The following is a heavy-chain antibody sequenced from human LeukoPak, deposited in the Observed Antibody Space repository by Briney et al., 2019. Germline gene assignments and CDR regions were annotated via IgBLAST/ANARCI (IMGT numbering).Heavy chain of an antibody. CDR2: INHSGST. Sequence: PSETLSLTXAVYGGSFSGYYWSWIRQPPGKGLEWIGEINHSGSTNYNPSLKSRVTISVDTSKNQFSLRLSSVTAADTAVYYCARCQTRYYDYVWGSYRPPYYFDYWGQGTLVTVSS. D-gene: IGHD3-16*02. J-gene: IGHJ4*02. V-gene: IGHV4-34*01. CDR3: ARCQTRYYDYVWGSYRPPYYFDY. CDR1: GGSFSGYY.